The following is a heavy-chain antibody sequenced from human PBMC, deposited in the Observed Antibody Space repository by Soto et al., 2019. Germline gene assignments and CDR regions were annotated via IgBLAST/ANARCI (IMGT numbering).Heavy chain of an antibody. CDR1: GGSISSYY. Sequence: PSETLSLTCTVSGGSISSYYWSWIRQPPGKGLEWIGYIYYSGSTNYNPSLKSRVTISVDTSKNQFSLKLSSVTAADTAVYYCARMASYGSGSYFDYWGQGTLVTVSS. D-gene: IGHD3-10*01. J-gene: IGHJ4*02. V-gene: IGHV4-59*01. CDR3: ARMASYGSGSYFDY. CDR2: IYYSGST.